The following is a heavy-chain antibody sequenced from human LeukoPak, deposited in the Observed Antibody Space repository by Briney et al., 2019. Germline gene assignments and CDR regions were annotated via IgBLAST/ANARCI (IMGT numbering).Heavy chain of an antibody. Sequence: GGSLRLSCAASGFTFDDYAMHWVRQAPGKGLEWVSGISWNSGSIGYADSVKGRLTISRDNAKNSLYLQMNSLRAEDTALYYCAKGPTAWELLPNFDYWGQGTLVTVSS. CDR1: GFTFDDYA. J-gene: IGHJ4*02. CDR2: ISWNSGSI. CDR3: AKGPTAWELLPNFDY. V-gene: IGHV3-9*01. D-gene: IGHD1-26*01.